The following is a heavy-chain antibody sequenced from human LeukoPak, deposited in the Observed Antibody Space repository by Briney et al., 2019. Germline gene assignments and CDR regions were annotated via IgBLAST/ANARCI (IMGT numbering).Heavy chain of an antibody. V-gene: IGHV5-10-1*01. D-gene: IGHD3-16*02. Sequence: HGESLKISCKGSGYNFTNYWISWVRQMPGKGLEWMGTIDPSDSYNNYSPSFQGHVTISADKSISTAYLQWSSLKASDTAMYYCARAYRRPRFDYWGQGTLVTVSS. CDR1: GYNFTNYW. J-gene: IGHJ4*02. CDR3: ARAYRRPRFDY. CDR2: IDPSDSYN.